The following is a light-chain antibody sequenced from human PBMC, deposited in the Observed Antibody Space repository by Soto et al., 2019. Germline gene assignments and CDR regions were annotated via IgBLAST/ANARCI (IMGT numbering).Light chain of an antibody. CDR2: SLD. V-gene: IGLV7-43*01. Sequence: QAVVTQEASVTLSPGGTVALTCAPTTGSVSSGNFPRGFQQKPGQPPRAVMYSLDSKHSWTPARCSGALRGGKAALTLPRVQAEDEAEYYCLLYYGPAGVFGSATKVPVL. J-gene: IGLJ1*01. CDR3: LLYYGPAGV. CDR1: TGSVSSGNF.